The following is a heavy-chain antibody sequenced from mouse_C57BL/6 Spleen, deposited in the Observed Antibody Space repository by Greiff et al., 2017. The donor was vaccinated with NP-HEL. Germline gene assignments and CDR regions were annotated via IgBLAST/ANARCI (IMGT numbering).Heavy chain of an antibody. Sequence: QVHVKQSGAELVKPGASVKISCKASGYTFTDYYINWVKQRPGQGLEWIGKIGPGSGSTYYNEKFKGKATLTADKSSSTAYMQLSSLTSEDSAVYFCAIDSSGYVPSSWFAYWGQGTLVTVSA. CDR1: GYTFTDYY. CDR3: AIDSSGYVPSSWFAY. CDR2: IGPGSGST. V-gene: IGHV1-77*01. J-gene: IGHJ3*01. D-gene: IGHD3-2*02.